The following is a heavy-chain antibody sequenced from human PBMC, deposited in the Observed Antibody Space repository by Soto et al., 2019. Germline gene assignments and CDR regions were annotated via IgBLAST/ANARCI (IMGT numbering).Heavy chain of an antibody. CDR2: VYYSGST. V-gene: IGHV4-39*01. D-gene: IGHD1-26*01. CDR1: GGSVSSSSYY. J-gene: IGHJ4*02. CDR3: GRREGRATISYYFDD. Sequence: SETLSLTCPVSGGSVSSSSYYWGWVRQPPGKGLEWIGSVYYSGSTYYNPSLESRVTISVDKSKNQFSLKLMSLSAADTAVYYCGRREGRATISYYFDDWGQGALVTVSS.